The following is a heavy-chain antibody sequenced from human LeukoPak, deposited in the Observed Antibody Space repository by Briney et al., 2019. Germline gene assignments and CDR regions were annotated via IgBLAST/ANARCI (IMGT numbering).Heavy chain of an antibody. CDR1: GYSFSNYW. CDR3: ARQAFGYYDSSGYIDY. V-gene: IGHV5-51*01. J-gene: IGHJ4*02. CDR2: IYPGDPDT. D-gene: IGHD3-22*01. Sequence: GESLKISCKGSGYSFSNYWIGWVRQMPGKGLEWMGIIYPGDPDTRYSPSFQGQVTISADKSHSTAYLQWSSLKASDTAMYYCARQAFGYYDSSGYIDYWGQGTLVTVSS.